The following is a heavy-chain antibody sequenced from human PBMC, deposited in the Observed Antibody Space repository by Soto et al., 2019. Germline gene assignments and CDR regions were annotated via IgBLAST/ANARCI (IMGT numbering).Heavy chain of an antibody. V-gene: IGHV1-24*01. CDR3: ETVEREGYSNSFWFDP. D-gene: IGHD4-4*01. CDR2: FDPEDGET. CDR1: GYTLTELS. J-gene: IGHJ5*02. Sequence: ASVKVSCKVSGYTLTELSMHWVRQAPGKGLEWMGGFDPEDGETIYAQKFQGRVTMTEDTSTDTAYMELSSLRSEDTAVYYCETVEREGYSNSFWFDPWGQGTPVTVSS.